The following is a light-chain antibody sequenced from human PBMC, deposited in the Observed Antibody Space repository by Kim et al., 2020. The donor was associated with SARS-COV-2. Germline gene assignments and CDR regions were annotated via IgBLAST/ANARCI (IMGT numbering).Light chain of an antibody. Sequence: QCALTQPASVSGSPGQSITISCTGTSSDVGGYNYVSWYQQHPGKAPKLMIYDVSKRPSGVSNRFSGSKSGNTASLTISGLQAEDEADYYCSSYTSSNVFGGGTQLTVL. CDR2: DVS. CDR3: SSYTSSNV. V-gene: IGLV2-14*01. CDR1: SSDVGGYNY. J-gene: IGLJ2*01.